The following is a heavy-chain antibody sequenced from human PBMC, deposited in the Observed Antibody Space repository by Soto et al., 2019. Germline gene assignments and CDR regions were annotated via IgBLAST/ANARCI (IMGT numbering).Heavy chain of an antibody. CDR1: GGTFSSYA. CDR2: IIPIFGTA. J-gene: IGHJ6*02. D-gene: IGHD6-13*01. V-gene: IGHV1-69*13. CDR3: ARDVSSSPYYYGMDV. Sequence: ASVKVSCKASGGTFSSYAISWVRQAPGQGLEWMGGIIPIFGTANYAQKFQGRVTITADESTSTAYMELSSLRSEDTAVYYCARDVSSSPYYYGMDVWGQGTTVTVSS.